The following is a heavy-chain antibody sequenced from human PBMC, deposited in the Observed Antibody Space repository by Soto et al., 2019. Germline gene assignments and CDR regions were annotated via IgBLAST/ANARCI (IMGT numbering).Heavy chain of an antibody. Sequence: PSETLSLTCTFSGCSITSYYWSWIRQPPGKGLEWIGYVHNSGSTSYNPSLQSRVTISADVSKNQFSLDLRSVTAADTAVYYCARRWSGTDYWGHGTLVTVSS. CDR3: ARRWSGTDY. CDR2: VHNSGST. V-gene: IGHV4-59*01. D-gene: IGHD3-10*01. CDR1: GCSITSYY. J-gene: IGHJ4*01.